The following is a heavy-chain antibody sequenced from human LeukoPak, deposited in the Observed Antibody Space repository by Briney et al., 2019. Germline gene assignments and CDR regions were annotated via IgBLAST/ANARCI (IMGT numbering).Heavy chain of an antibody. V-gene: IGHV3-7*01. CDR2: IKQDGSEK. CDR1: GFTFSSYW. CDR3: ARALSPSYYDILTGYYFYYFDY. J-gene: IGHJ4*02. Sequence: LTGGSLRLSCVASGFTFSSYWMSWARQAPGKGLEWVANIKQDGSEKYYVDSVKGRFPISRDNAKDSLYLQMNSLRAGDTAVYYCARALSPSYYDILTGYYFYYFDYWGQGTLVTVSS. D-gene: IGHD3-9*01.